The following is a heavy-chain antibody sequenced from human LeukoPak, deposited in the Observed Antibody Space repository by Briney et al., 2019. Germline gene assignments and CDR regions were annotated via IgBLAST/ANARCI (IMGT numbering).Heavy chain of an antibody. CDR3: ARERPAAASAFDV. J-gene: IGHJ3*01. D-gene: IGHD6-13*01. Sequence: GGSLRLSYAASGFTFPNYWMSWVRQAPGKGLEWVANMNEDGSVKYYVASVKGRFTISRDNAKNSLYLQMNSLRAEDTAVYYCARERPAAASAFDVWGQGTMVTVSS. CDR2: MNEDGSVK. V-gene: IGHV3-7*01. CDR1: GFTFPNYW.